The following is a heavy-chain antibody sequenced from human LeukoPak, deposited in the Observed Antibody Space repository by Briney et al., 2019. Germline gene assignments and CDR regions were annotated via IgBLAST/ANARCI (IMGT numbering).Heavy chain of an antibody. V-gene: IGHV4-34*01. D-gene: IGHD6-13*01. Sequence: KASETLSLTCAVYGGSFSGYYWSWIRQPPGKGLEWIGEINHSGSTNYNPSLKSRVTISVDTSKNQFSLKLSSVTAADTAVYYCARGLSKYSSSWMLGWGQGTLVTVSS. CDR3: ARGLSKYSSSWMLG. CDR1: GGSFSGYY. CDR2: INHSGST. J-gene: IGHJ4*02.